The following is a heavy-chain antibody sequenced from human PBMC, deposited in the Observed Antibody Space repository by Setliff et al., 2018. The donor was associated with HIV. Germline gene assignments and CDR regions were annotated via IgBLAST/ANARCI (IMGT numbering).Heavy chain of an antibody. Sequence: KPSETLSLTCALSGYSITSGYYWGWIRQSPGKGLEWIGSISYGGGTHYNPSLKSRVIISIDTSKNQFSLKLSSVTAADTALYYCARDRYTYGYFDYWGQGTLVTVSS. CDR2: ISYGGGT. J-gene: IGHJ4*02. V-gene: IGHV4-38-2*02. CDR3: ARDRYTYGYFDY. D-gene: IGHD5-18*01. CDR1: GYSITSGYY.